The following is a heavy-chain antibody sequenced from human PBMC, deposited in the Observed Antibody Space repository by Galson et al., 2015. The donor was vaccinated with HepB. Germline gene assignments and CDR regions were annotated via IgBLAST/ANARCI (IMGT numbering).Heavy chain of an antibody. J-gene: IGHJ2*01. CDR3: AKGPGIGDLWYFDL. Sequence: SLRLSCAASGFTFSSYGMHWVRQAPGKGLEWVAVISYDGSNKYYADSVKGRFTISRDNSKNTLYLQMNSLRAEDTAVYYCAKGPGIGDLWYFDLWGRGTLVTVSS. CDR2: ISYDGSNK. V-gene: IGHV3-30*18. CDR1: GFTFSSYG. D-gene: IGHD1-26*01.